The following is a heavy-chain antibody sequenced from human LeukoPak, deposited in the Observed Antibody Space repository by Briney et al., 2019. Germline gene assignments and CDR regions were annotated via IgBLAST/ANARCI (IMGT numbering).Heavy chain of an antibody. CDR1: GGSISSYY. Sequence: PWEPLSLTCTVSGGSISSYYWSWIRQPPGKGLEWLGYIYYTGITDYSPSLKSRVTISVDTSKNQFSLRLNSVTTADTAVYYCARMGAIAGASANPDYWGQGTLVTVSS. V-gene: IGHV4-59*01. D-gene: IGHD4/OR15-4a*01. CDR2: IYYTGIT. J-gene: IGHJ4*02. CDR3: ARMGAIAGASANPDY.